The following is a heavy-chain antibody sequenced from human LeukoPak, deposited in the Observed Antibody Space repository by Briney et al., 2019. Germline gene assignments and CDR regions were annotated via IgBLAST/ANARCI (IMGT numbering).Heavy chain of an antibody. CDR1: GYTFTSSD. Sequence: ASVKVSCKGSGYTFTSSDINWVRQAAGQGLEWMVWINPNSGRTGYAQKFQGRVTMTENTSISTAYMELSSLRFDDTAVYYCARGRSGLAAAGTYDYWGQGTLITVSS. CDR2: INPNSGRT. J-gene: IGHJ4*02. D-gene: IGHD6-25*01. V-gene: IGHV1-8*01. CDR3: ARGRSGLAAAGTYDY.